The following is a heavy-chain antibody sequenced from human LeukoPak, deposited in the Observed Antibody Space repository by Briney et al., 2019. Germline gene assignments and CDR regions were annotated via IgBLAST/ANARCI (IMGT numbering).Heavy chain of an antibody. D-gene: IGHD2-15*01. J-gene: IGHJ4*02. CDR1: GFTFSSYS. CDR2: ISSSSSSYI. Sequence: TGGSLRLSCAASGFTFSSYSMNWVRQAPGKGLEWVSSISSSSSSYIYYADSVKGRFTISRDNAKNSLYLQMNSLRAEDTAVYYCARDPGYCSGGSCYPYYFDYWGQGTLVTVSS. CDR3: ARDPGYCSGGSCYPYYFDY. V-gene: IGHV3-21*01.